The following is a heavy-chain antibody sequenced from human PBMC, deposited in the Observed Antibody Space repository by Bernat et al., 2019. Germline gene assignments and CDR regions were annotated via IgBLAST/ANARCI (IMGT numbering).Heavy chain of an antibody. D-gene: IGHD6-13*01. CDR2: ISGSGGST. Sequence: EVQLLESGGGLVQPGGSLRLSCAASGFTFSSYAMSWVRQAPGKGLEWVSAISGSGGSTYYADSVKGRFTISRDNSKNTLYLQMNSLRAEDMAVYYCAKGHSSSWYRGVGYFDYWGQGTLVTVSS. J-gene: IGHJ4*02. V-gene: IGHV3-23*01. CDR3: AKGHSSSWYRGVGYFDY. CDR1: GFTFSSYA.